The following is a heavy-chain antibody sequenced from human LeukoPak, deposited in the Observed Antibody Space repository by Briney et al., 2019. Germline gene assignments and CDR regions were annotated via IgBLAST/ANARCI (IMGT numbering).Heavy chain of an antibody. Sequence: ASVKVSCKASGYTSTGYYMHWVRQAPGQGLEWMGWINPNSGGTNYAQKFQGRVTMTRDTSISTAYMELSGLRSDDTAVYYCARDPEYGDYDYWGQGTLVTVSS. CDR1: GYTSTGYY. J-gene: IGHJ4*02. D-gene: IGHD4-17*01. V-gene: IGHV1-2*02. CDR2: INPNSGGT. CDR3: ARDPEYGDYDY.